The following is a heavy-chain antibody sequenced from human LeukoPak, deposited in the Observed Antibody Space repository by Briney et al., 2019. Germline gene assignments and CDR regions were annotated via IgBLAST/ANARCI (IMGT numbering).Heavy chain of an antibody. Sequence: KSSETLSLTCTVSGASITSHHWSWLRQPPGKGLEWIAYIYSGGSTDYNPSLKSRVTISVDTSKNQFSLKLSSVTAADTAVYYCARFPINSYDAFDIWGQGTMVTVSS. CDR3: ARFPINSYDAFDI. CDR1: GASITSHH. D-gene: IGHD5-12*01. J-gene: IGHJ3*02. V-gene: IGHV4-4*08. CDR2: IYSGGST.